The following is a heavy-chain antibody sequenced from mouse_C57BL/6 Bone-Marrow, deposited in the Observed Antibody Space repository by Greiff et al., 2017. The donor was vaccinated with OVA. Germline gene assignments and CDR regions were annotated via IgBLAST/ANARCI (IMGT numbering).Heavy chain of an antibody. CDR1: GYTFTSYW. CDR3: TRSGWCAY. V-gene: IGHV1-5*01. CDR2: IYPGNSDT. D-gene: IGHD3-1*01. Sequence: SGTVLARPGASVKMSCKTSGYTFTSYWMHWVKQRPGQGLEWIGAIYPGNSDTSYNQKFKGKAKLTAVTSASTAYMELSRLTNEDSAVYYCTRSGWCAYWGQGTLVTVSA. J-gene: IGHJ3*01.